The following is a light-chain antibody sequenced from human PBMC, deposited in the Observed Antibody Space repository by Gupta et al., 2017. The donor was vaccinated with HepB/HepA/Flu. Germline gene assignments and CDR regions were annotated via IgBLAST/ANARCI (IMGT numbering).Light chain of an antibody. J-gene: IGKJ2*01. CDR2: KAS. V-gene: IGKV1-5*03. CDR3: QQENSSSYT. Sequence: DIQMTQSPSTLSASVGDRVTITCRASQSISSWLAWYQQKPGKAPKLLIYKASRVESGVPSRFSGSGSGTEFTLTISSRQPEDFANYYCQQENSSSYTFGQGTKLEIK. CDR1: QSISSW.